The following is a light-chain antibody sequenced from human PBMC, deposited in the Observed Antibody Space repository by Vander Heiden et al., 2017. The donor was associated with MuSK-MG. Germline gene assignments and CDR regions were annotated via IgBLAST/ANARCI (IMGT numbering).Light chain of an antibody. CDR3: QQCDSNPRT. Sequence: DIQMTQSPSSLSASVGDRVTITCRASQSISSYLNWYQQKPGKAPKLLIYAASSLQSGVPSRFSGSGSGTDFTLTISRLQPEDFATYYCQQCDSNPRTFGQGTKMDIK. CDR2: AAS. J-gene: IGKJ2*01. CDR1: QSISSY. V-gene: IGKV1-39*01.